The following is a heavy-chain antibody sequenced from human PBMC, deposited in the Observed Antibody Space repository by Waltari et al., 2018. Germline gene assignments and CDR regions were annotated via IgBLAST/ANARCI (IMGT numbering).Heavy chain of an antibody. J-gene: IGHJ5*02. CDR1: GGSISSESYY. V-gene: IGHV4-39*01. CDR2: ISYSGGT. D-gene: IGHD3-9*01. Sequence: QLQLQESGPGLVKPSETLSLTCTVSGGSISSESYYWGWIRQPPGKGLEWIGIISYSGGTDYNPSLKSRVTISVDTSKNQFSLKLSSVTAADTAVYDCARLSYHIVTGYGWFDPWGLGTLVTVSS. CDR3: ARLSYHIVTGYGWFDP.